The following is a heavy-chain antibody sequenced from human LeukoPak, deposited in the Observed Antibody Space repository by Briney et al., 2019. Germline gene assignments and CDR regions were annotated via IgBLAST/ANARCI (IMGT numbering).Heavy chain of an antibody. J-gene: IGHJ6*04. CDR3: ARGRVQPDFITDV. Sequence: GGSLRLSCAASGFTFSSYAMHWVRQAPGKGLEWVAVISYDGSNKYYADSVKGRFTISRDNSKNTLYLQMNSLRAEDTAVYYCARGRVQPDFITDVWGKGTTVTVSS. V-gene: IGHV3-30*04. D-gene: IGHD6-13*01. CDR1: GFTFSSYA. CDR2: ISYDGSNK.